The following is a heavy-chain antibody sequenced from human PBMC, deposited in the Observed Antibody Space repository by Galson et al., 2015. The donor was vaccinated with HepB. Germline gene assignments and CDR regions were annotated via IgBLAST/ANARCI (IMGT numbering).Heavy chain of an antibody. Sequence: SVKVSCKASGYTFTAYGINWVRQAPGQGLEWMGWISPYNRNPQYLQKLQGRLTVTTDTDTSTVYMELRSLTSDDTAVYYCARDPDSWTPRLNWFDSWGQGTLVIVSS. CDR2: ISPYNRNP. V-gene: IGHV1-18*04. D-gene: IGHD6-13*01. CDR3: ARDPDSWTPRLNWFDS. CDR1: GYTFTAYG. J-gene: IGHJ5*01.